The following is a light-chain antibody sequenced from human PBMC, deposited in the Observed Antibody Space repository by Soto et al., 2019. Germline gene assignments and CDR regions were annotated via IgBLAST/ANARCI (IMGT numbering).Light chain of an antibody. CDR2: EVN. CDR3: SSYAGNNNVV. Sequence: QSVLTQPPSASGSPGQSVTISCTGTSSDVGDYKFVSWYQQHPGKAPKLLMYEVNRRPSGVPDRFSGPKSGNTASLAVSGLQAEDEAEYYCSSYAGNNNVVFGGGTKLTLL. CDR1: SSDVGDYKF. J-gene: IGLJ2*01. V-gene: IGLV2-8*01.